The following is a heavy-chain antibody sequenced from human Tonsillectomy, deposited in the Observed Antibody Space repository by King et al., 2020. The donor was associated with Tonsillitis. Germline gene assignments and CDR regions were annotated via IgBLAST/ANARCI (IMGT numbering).Heavy chain of an antibody. J-gene: IGHJ4*02. Sequence: EVQLVESGGGLVQPGESLTLSCAASGFIFSNYWMHWVRQAPGKGLMWVAHINNDGSGTTYADSVNGRFTISRDNAKSTLYLQMNSLRDEVMGVYYCVRDNWGMHDWGQGTLITVSS. CDR3: VRDNWGMHD. CDR2: INNDGSGT. CDR1: GFIFSNYW. V-gene: IGHV3-74*01. D-gene: IGHD7-27*01.